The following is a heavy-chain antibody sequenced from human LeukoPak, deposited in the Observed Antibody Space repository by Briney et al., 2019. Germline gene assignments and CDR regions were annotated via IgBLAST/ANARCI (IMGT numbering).Heavy chain of an antibody. V-gene: IGHV3-48*01. J-gene: IGHJ4*02. Sequence: GGSLRLSCAASGFTFSSYSMNWVRQAPGKGLEWVSYISSSSGTINYADSVKGRFTISRHSSKNTLYLQMNSLRAEDTAVYYCARVGDEVAYTRGYLDHWGQGTLVTVSS. CDR1: GFTFSSYS. CDR3: ARVGDEVAYTRGYLDH. D-gene: IGHD3-16*01. CDR2: ISSSSGTI.